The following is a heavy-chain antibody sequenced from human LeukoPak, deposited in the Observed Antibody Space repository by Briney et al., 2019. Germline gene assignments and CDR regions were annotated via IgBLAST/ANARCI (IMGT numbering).Heavy chain of an antibody. V-gene: IGHV3-21*01. CDR1: GFTFIGYS. J-gene: IGHJ4*02. CDR3: ARARGDIVETATMGSY. Sequence: PGGSLRLSCAASGFTFIGYSMNWVRQAPGKGLEWVSSISSSSSSIYYADSVKGRFTISRDNAKNSLYLQMNSLRAEDTAVYYCARARGDIVETATMGSYWGQGTLVTVSS. D-gene: IGHD5-18*01. CDR2: ISSSSSSI.